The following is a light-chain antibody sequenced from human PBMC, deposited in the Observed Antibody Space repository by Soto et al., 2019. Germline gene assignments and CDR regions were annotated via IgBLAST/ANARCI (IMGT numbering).Light chain of an antibody. Sequence: DIQMTQSPSSLSASEGDRITITCRASQDISIYLALFQQKPGKVPKLLIYAASILQSGVPSRFSGRGSGTDFTLTISSLQPEDVATYYCQKYNSAPLTFGGGTKVEIK. CDR2: AAS. CDR3: QKYNSAPLT. CDR1: QDISIY. V-gene: IGKV1-27*01. J-gene: IGKJ4*01.